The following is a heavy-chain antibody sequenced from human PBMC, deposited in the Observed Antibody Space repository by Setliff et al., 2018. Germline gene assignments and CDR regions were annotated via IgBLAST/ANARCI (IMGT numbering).Heavy chain of an antibody. J-gene: IGHJ3*02. D-gene: IGHD5-12*01. Sequence: SETLSLTCTVSGGSISSYYWSWIRQPPGKGLEWIGYIYYSGSTNYNPSLKSRVTISVDTSKNQFSLKLSSVTAADTAVYYCARVGRGYSGYASSAFDIWGQGTMVTVSS. V-gene: IGHV4-59*01. CDR2: IYYSGST. CDR1: GGSISSYY. CDR3: ARVGRGYSGYASSAFDI.